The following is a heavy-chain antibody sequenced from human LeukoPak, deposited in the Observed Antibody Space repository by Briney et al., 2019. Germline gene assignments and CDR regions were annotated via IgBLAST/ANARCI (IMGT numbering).Heavy chain of an antibody. V-gene: IGHV1-69*13. CDR3: ARERRAKVAQTDRGYYGMDV. J-gene: IGHJ6*02. Sequence: GASVKVSCKASGGTFSSYAISWVRQAPGQGLEWMGGIIPIFGTANYAQKFQGRVTITADESTSTAYMELSSLRSEDTAVYYCARERRAKVAQTDRGYYGMDVWGQGTTVTVSS. D-gene: IGHD1-14*01. CDR1: GGTFSSYA. CDR2: IIPIFGTA.